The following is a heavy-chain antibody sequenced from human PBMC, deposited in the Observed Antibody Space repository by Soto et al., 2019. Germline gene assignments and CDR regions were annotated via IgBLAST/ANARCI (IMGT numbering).Heavy chain of an antibody. V-gene: IGHV4-31*03. CDR3: ARSRIAAAGTSGYNWFDP. Sequence: QVQLQESGPGLVKPSQTLSLTCTVSGGSISSGSYYWSWIRQHPGKGLEWIGYIYYSGSTYYNPSLKSRVTISVDTSKNQFSLKLSSVTAADTAVYYCARSRIAAAGTSGYNWFDPWGQGTLVTVSS. J-gene: IGHJ5*02. D-gene: IGHD6-13*01. CDR1: GGSISSGSYY. CDR2: IYYSGST.